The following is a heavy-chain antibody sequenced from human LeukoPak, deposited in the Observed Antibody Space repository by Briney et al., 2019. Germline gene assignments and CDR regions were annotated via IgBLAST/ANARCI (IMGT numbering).Heavy chain of an antibody. Sequence: SETLSLTCTVSGGSISSSSYYWGWIRQPPGKGLEWIGSIYYSGSTYCNPSLKSRVTISVDTSKNQFSLKLSSVTAADTAVYYCARSYYDSSGYPDAFDIWCQGTMVIVSS. J-gene: IGHJ3*02. CDR3: ARSYYDSSGYPDAFDI. D-gene: IGHD3-22*01. CDR1: GGSISSSSYY. CDR2: IYYSGST. V-gene: IGHV4-39*01.